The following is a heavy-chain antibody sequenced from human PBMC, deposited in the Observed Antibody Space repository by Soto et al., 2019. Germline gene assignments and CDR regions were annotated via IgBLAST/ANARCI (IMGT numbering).Heavy chain of an antibody. CDR2: TSGSGGST. CDR1: GFTFSSYA. Sequence: EVQLLESGGGLVQPGGSLRLSCAASGFTFSSYAMSWVRQAPGKGLEWVSATSGSGGSTYYADSVKGRFTISRDNSKNTLYLQRNSLRADDTAVYYCAKDHDIVVVPAAEHWCQGTLVTVSS. J-gene: IGHJ4*02. V-gene: IGHV3-23*01. CDR3: AKDHDIVVVPAAEH. D-gene: IGHD2-2*01.